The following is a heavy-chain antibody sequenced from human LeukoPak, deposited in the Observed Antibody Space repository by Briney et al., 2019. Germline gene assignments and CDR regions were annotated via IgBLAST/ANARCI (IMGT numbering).Heavy chain of an antibody. D-gene: IGHD2-2*01. V-gene: IGHV1-69*13. Sequence: SVKVSCKASGGTFSSYAISWVRQAPGQGLEWMGGIIPIFGTANYAQKFQGRVTITADESTSTAYMELSSLRSEDTAVYYCARVAVVPAATVWAFDIWGQGTMVTASS. CDR3: ARVAVVPAATVWAFDI. CDR2: IIPIFGTA. CDR1: GGTFSSYA. J-gene: IGHJ3*02.